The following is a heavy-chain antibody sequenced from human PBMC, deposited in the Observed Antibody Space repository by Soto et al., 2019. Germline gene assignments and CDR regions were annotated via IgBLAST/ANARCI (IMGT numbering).Heavy chain of an antibody. D-gene: IGHD3-3*01. Sequence: SETLSLTCTVSGGSISSGGYYWSWIRQHPGKGLEWIGYIYYSGSTYYNPSLKSRVTISVDTSKNQFSLKLSSVTAADTAVYYCARESEQNLDYYYYMDVWGKGTTVTVSS. CDR2: IYYSGST. J-gene: IGHJ6*03. CDR3: ARESEQNLDYYYYMDV. V-gene: IGHV4-31*03. CDR1: GGSISSGGYY.